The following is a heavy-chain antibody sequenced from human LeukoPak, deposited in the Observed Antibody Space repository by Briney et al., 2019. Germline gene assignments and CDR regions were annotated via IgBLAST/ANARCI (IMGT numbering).Heavy chain of an antibody. Sequence: GGSLRLSCAASGFTFSNYWMHWVRQTPGKGLIWVSRINRDGSSTTYADSVKGRFTISRDNAKKTLYLQMNSLRAEGTAVYYCTRDTSSGLDYWGQGTLVTVPS. D-gene: IGHD2-2*01. V-gene: IGHV3-74*01. CDR2: INRDGSST. CDR3: TRDTSSGLDY. J-gene: IGHJ4*02. CDR1: GFTFSNYW.